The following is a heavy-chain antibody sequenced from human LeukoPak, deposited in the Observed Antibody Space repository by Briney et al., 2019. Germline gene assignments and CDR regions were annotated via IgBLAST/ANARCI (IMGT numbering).Heavy chain of an antibody. CDR3: GKRMQAVDY. CDR2: IYTSGST. Sequence: PSETLSLTCTVSGGPISSYYWSWIRQPAGKGLEWIGRIYTSGSTNYNPSLKSRVTISVDKSKNQFSLKLSSVTAADTAVYYCGKRMQAVDYWGQGTLVTVSS. J-gene: IGHJ4*02. D-gene: IGHD2/OR15-2a*01. V-gene: IGHV4-4*07. CDR1: GGPISSYY.